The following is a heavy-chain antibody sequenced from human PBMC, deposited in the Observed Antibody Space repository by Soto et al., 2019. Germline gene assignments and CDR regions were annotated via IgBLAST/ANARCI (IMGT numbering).Heavy chain of an antibody. J-gene: IGHJ6*02. Sequence: GGSLRLSCAASGFTFSSYWMHWFRQVPGKGLVWASRINSDGTNAAYADSVKGRFTISRDDAKNTLYLEMNSLTAEDTAVYYCARNHYYYYFGMDVWGRGTTVTVSS. CDR3: ARNHYYYYFGMDV. CDR2: INSDGTNA. CDR1: GFTFSSYW. V-gene: IGHV3-74*01.